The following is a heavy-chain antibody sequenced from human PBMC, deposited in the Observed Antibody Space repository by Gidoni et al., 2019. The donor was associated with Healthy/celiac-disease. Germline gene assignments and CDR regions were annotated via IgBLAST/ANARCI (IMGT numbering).Heavy chain of an antibody. CDR2: IYNSGST. J-gene: IGHJ3*02. D-gene: IGHD3-22*01. V-gene: IGHV4-4*07. Sequence: QLQLQESGPGLVKPSETLSLTCTVSVGSISSYYWSWIRQPAGKGLEWIGRIYNSGSTNYNPSLKSRVTMSVDTSKNQFSLKLSSVTAADTAVYYCATYYYDPRGGFDIWGQGTMVTVSS. CDR1: VGSISSYY. CDR3: ATYYYDPRGGFDI.